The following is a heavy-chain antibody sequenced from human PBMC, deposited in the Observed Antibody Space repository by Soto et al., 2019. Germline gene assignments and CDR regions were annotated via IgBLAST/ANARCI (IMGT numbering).Heavy chain of an antibody. J-gene: IGHJ6*02. D-gene: IGHD3-3*01. CDR1: GGSISSSSYY. Sequence: SETLSLTCTVSGGSISSSSYYWGWIRQPPGKGLEWIGSIYYSGSTYYNPSLKSRVTISVDTSKNQFSLKLSSVTAADTAVYYCARHGITIFGVVMRDYYYGMDVWGQGTTVTVS. V-gene: IGHV4-39*01. CDR3: ARHGITIFGVVMRDYYYGMDV. CDR2: IYYSGST.